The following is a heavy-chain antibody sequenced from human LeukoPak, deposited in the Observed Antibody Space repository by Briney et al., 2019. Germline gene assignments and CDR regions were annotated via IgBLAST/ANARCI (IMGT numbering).Heavy chain of an antibody. Sequence: PSETLSHTCTVSGGSISSGSYYWSWIRQPAGKGLEWIGRIYTSGSTNYNPSLKSRGTISVDTSKNQFSLKLSSVTAADTAVYYCARGVLDPLLPWFDPWGQGTLVTVSS. CDR1: GGSISSGSYY. D-gene: IGHD4/OR15-4a*01. CDR2: IYTSGST. J-gene: IGHJ5*02. V-gene: IGHV4-61*02. CDR3: ARGVLDPLLPWFDP.